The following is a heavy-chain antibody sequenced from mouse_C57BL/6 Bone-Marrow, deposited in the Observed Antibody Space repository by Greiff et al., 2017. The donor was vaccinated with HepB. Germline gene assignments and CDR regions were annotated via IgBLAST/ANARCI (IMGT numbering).Heavy chain of an antibody. Sequence: VQLQQPGAELVKPGASVKVSCKASGYTFTSYWIHWVKQRPGQGLEWIGRIHPSDSDTNYNQKFKGKATLTVDKSSSTAYMQLSSLTSEDSAVYYCATGRVTGCYAMDYWGQGTSVTVSS. CDR2: IHPSDSDT. D-gene: IGHD2-2*01. V-gene: IGHV1-74*01. CDR3: ATGRVTGCYAMDY. J-gene: IGHJ4*01. CDR1: GYTFTSYW.